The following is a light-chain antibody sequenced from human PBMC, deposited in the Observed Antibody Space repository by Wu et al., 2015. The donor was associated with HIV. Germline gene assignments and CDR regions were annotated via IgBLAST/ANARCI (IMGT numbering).Light chain of an antibody. J-gene: IGKJ1*01. Sequence: EIVMTQSPATLSVSPGERATLSCRASQSVSSNLAWYQQKPGQAPRLLIYGASTRATGIPARFSGSGSGTEFTLTISSLQSEDFGVYHCLQYNNWPPWAFGQGTKVEIK. CDR2: GAS. V-gene: IGKV3-15*01. CDR3: LQYNNWPPWA. CDR1: QSVSSN.